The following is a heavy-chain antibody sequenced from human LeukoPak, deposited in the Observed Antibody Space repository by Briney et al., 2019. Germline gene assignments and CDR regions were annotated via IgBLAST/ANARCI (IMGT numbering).Heavy chain of an antibody. CDR2: FDPEDGET. D-gene: IGHD2-2*01. J-gene: IGHJ4*02. CDR1: GYTLTELS. Sequence: ASVKVSCKVSGYTLTELSMHWVRQAPGKGLEWMGGFDPEDGETIYAQKFQGRVTMTRDTSTSTAYMELRSLRSDDTAMYYCARDRDIVGVPAAPADYWGQGTLVTVSS. V-gene: IGHV1-24*01. CDR3: ARDRDIVGVPAAPADY.